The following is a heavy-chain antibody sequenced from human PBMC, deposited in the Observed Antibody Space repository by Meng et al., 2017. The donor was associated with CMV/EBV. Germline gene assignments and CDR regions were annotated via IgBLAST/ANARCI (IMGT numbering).Heavy chain of an antibody. D-gene: IGHD3-22*01. Sequence: QVKLQGPGPGLVKPSLTLSLTCSASGGSISSGDYYWSWIRQPPGKGLEWIGYIYYSGTTYYNPSLESRVTISVDTSKNQFSLNLSSVTAADTAVYYCARLSGSGTTSTGYHYAFDSWGQGTLVTVSS. CDR3: ARLSGSGTTSTGYHYAFDS. J-gene: IGHJ4*02. CDR1: GGSISSGDYY. CDR2: IYYSGTT. V-gene: IGHV4-30-4*08.